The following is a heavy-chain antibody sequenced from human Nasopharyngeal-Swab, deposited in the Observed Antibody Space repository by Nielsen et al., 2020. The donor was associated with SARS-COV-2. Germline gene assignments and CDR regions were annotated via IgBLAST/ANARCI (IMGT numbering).Heavy chain of an antibody. CDR2: IKSKTDGGTT. J-gene: IGHJ6*02. Sequence: GGSLRLSCAASGFTFSNAWMSWVRQAPGKGLEWVGRIKSKTDGGTTDYAAPVKGRFTISRDGSKNTLYLQMNSLKTEDTAVYYCTTGPFSWYYGMDVWDQGTTVTVSS. CDR1: GFTFSNAW. D-gene: IGHD2-15*01. CDR3: TTGPFSWYYGMDV. V-gene: IGHV3-15*01.